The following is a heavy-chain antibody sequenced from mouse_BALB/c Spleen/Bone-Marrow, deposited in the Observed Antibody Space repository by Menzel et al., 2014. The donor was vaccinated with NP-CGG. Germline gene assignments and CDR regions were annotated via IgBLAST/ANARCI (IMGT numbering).Heavy chain of an antibody. D-gene: IGHD2-10*01. Sequence: QVTLKECGPGLVAPSQSLSINCTVSGFSLTSYGVHWVRQPPGKGLEWLGVIWAGGSTNYNSALMSRLSISKDNSKSQVYLKMNSLQTDDTAMYYCAISCYGHCRAMDYWGQGTSVTVSS. CDR1: GFSLTSYG. V-gene: IGHV2-9*02. CDR2: IWAGGST. J-gene: IGHJ4*01. CDR3: AISCYGHCRAMDY.